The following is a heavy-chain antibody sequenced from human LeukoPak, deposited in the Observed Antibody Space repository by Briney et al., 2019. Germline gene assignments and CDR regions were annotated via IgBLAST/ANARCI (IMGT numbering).Heavy chain of an antibody. J-gene: IGHJ3*02. V-gene: IGHV4-61*02. D-gene: IGHD1-26*01. CDR2: IYKSGSI. CDR3: ATGGAPTMAHDAFDI. Sequence: PSETLSLTCTVSGGSMSSGSDYWRWIRQPGGKGRERIERIYKSGSINKNPYGKSQVTISVDTSKNQFSLKLSSVTAADTAVYYCATGGAPTMAHDAFDIWGQGTMVTVSS. CDR1: GGSMSSGSDY.